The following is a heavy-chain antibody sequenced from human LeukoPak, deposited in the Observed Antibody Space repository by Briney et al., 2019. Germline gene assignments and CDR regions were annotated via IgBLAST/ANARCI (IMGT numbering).Heavy chain of an antibody. CDR3: ASVLLWFGELSFFDY. CDR1: GGSISSYY. J-gene: IGHJ4*02. CDR2: IYYSGST. V-gene: IGHV4-59*08. Sequence: PSETLSLTCTVSGGSISSYYWSWIRQPPGKGLEWIGYIYYSGSTNYNPSLKSRVTISVDTSKNQFSLKLSSVTAADTAVYYCASVLLWFGELSFFDYWGQGTLVTVSS. D-gene: IGHD3-10*01.